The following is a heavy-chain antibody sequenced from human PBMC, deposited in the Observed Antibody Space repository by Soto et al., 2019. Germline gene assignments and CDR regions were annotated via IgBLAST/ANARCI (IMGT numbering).Heavy chain of an antibody. D-gene: IGHD3-22*01. J-gene: IGHJ5*02. Sequence: ASVKVSCKASGDTLSTYYMXWARQAPGQGLEWMGIINPRSGKTNYPQKFQGRVTMTRDTSTTTVYMELSTLRSEDTAVYYCATRSNYDVSAYYHWGQGTLVTVSS. V-gene: IGHV1-46*01. CDR1: GDTLSTYY. CDR2: INPRSGKT. CDR3: ATRSNYDVSAYYH.